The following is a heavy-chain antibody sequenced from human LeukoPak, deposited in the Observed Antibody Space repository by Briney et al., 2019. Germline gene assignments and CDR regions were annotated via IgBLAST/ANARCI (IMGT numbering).Heavy chain of an antibody. J-gene: IGHJ4*02. Sequence: ASVKVSCKASGGTFSSYAISWVRQAPGQGLEWMGWINPNSGGTNYAQKFQGRVTMTRDTSISTAYMELSRLRSDDTAVYYCAGDSGYDFWSGYYLYYFDYWGQGTLVTVSS. CDR2: INPNSGGT. D-gene: IGHD3-3*01. CDR3: AGDSGYDFWSGYYLYYFDY. CDR1: GGTFSSYA. V-gene: IGHV1-2*02.